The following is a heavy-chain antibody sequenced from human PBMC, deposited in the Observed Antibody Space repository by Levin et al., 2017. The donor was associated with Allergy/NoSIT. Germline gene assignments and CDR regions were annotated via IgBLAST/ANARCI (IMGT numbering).Heavy chain of an antibody. Sequence: KVSCQGSGYSFTAYWIAWVRQMPGKGLEWMGIIYPGDSDTVYGPSFQGQVTFSADQSNRTAYLQWSSLKDSDTAMYYCARPRARKPEHGTSTSSPVGEDAFDGWGQGTMVTVSS. CDR1: GYSFTAYW. J-gene: IGHJ3*01. CDR3: ARPRARKPEHGTSTSSPVGEDAFDG. D-gene: IGHD2-2*01. CDR2: IYPGDSDT. V-gene: IGHV5-51*01.